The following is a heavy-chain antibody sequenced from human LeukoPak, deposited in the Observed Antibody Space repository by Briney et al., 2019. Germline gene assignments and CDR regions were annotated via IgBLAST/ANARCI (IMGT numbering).Heavy chain of an antibody. V-gene: IGHV1-2*02. CDR1: GYMFIGYY. Sequence: ASVKVSCTASGYMFIGYYMHWVRQAPGQGLEWMGRINPKSGYTDYAQKFQGRVTMTRDTSITTAYMELSRLRSDDTAVYYCAREEPYYDNSAYSLDYWGQGTLVTVSS. D-gene: IGHD3-22*01. CDR3: AREEPYYDNSAYSLDY. CDR2: INPKSGYT. J-gene: IGHJ4*02.